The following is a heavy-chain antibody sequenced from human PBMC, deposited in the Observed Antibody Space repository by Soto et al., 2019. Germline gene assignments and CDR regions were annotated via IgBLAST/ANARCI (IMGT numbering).Heavy chain of an antibody. Sequence: SETLSLTCAVSGGSISSGGYSWSWIRQPPGKGLEWIGYIYHSGSTYYNPSLKSRVTISVDRSKNQFSLKLSSVTAADTAVYYCARGEIAVAGKGYFQHWGQGTLVTVSS. CDR2: IYHSGST. V-gene: IGHV4-30-2*01. D-gene: IGHD6-19*01. CDR3: ARGEIAVAGKGYFQH. J-gene: IGHJ1*01. CDR1: GGSISSGGYS.